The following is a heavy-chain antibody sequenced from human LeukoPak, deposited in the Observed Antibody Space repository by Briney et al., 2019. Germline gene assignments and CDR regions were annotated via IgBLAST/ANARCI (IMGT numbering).Heavy chain of an antibody. D-gene: IGHD4-11*01. V-gene: IGHV3-66*01. J-gene: IGHJ4*02. CDR3: VKGSLQQLIRGPCDY. Sequence: GGSLRLSCAASGFTVSTNHMSWVRQAPGKGLEWVSVIFSGGNTYYADSVKGRFTISRDDSKNTLYLQMSGLRAEDTALYYCVKGSLQQLIRGPCDYWGQGTLVTVSS. CDR2: IFSGGNT. CDR1: GFTVSTNH.